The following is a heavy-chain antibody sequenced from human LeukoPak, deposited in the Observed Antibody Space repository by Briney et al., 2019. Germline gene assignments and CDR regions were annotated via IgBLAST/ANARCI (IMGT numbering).Heavy chain of an antibody. Sequence: ASVKVSCKASGYTFTSYDINWVRQATGQGLEWMGWMNPNSGNTGYAQKFQGRVTITRNTSISTAYMEQSSLRSEDTAVYYCARYSGSFDFDYWGQGTLVTVSS. CDR3: ARYSGSFDFDY. CDR1: GYTFTSYD. CDR2: MNPNSGNT. V-gene: IGHV1-8*03. J-gene: IGHJ4*02. D-gene: IGHD1-26*01.